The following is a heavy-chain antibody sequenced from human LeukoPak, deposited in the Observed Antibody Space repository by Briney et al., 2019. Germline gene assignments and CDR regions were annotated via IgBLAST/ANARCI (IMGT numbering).Heavy chain of an antibody. V-gene: IGHV1-2*02. Sequence: ASVKVSCKASGYTFTGYYMHWVRQAPGQGLEWMGWINPNSGGTNYAQKFQGRVTMTRDTSISTAYMELSRLRSDDTAVYYCARASIKGYCSSTSCPKWMDYRGQGTLVTVSS. J-gene: IGHJ4*02. CDR2: INPNSGGT. CDR3: ARASIKGYCSSTSCPKWMDY. D-gene: IGHD2-2*01. CDR1: GYTFTGYY.